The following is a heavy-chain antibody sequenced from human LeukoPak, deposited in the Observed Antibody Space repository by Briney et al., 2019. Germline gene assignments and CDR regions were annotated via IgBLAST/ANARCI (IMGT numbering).Heavy chain of an antibody. D-gene: IGHD6-6*01. Sequence: GPTLVKPTQTLTLTCTFSGFSLSTSGVGVGWIRQPPGKALEWLALIYWDDDERYSPSLKSRLTITKDTSKNQVVLTMTNMDPVDTATYYCAHKGSQLVRGAFDIWGQGTMVTVSS. CDR1: GFSLSTSGVG. CDR2: IYWDDDE. V-gene: IGHV2-5*02. CDR3: AHKGSQLVRGAFDI. J-gene: IGHJ3*02.